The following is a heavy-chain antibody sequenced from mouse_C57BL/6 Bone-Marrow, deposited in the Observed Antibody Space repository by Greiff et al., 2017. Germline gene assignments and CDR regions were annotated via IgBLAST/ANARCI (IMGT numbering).Heavy chain of an antibody. CDR1: GFNIKDDY. CDR2: IDPENGDT. J-gene: IGHJ3*01. V-gene: IGHV14-4*01. CDR3: ARDVYETY. Sequence: EVQLQQSGAELVRPGASVKLSCTASGFNIKDDYMHWVKQRPEQGLEWIGWIDPENGDTEYASKFQGKATITADISSNTAYLQLSSLTSEDSAVYFCARDVYETYWGQGTLVTVSA. D-gene: IGHD1-1*01.